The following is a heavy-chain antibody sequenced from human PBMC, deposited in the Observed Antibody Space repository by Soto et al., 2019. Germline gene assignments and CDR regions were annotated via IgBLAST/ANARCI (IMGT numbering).Heavy chain of an antibody. CDR2: IIPLFGTA. Sequence: ASVKVSCKASGGTFSSYAISWVRQAPGQGLEWMGGIIPLFGTANYAQKFQGRVTITADESTSTAYMELSSLRSEDTAVYHCARGVGRGVQDYDFWSGYYTKWFDPWGQGTLVTVSS. V-gene: IGHV1-69*13. CDR3: ARGVGRGVQDYDFWSGYYTKWFDP. CDR1: GGTFSSYA. J-gene: IGHJ5*02. D-gene: IGHD3-3*01.